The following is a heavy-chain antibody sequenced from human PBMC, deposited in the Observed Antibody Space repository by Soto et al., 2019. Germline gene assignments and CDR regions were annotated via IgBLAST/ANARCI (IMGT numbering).Heavy chain of an antibody. CDR3: ARDPTYFYDSSGYYDY. Sequence: PGGSLRLSCAASGFTFSSYWMHWVRQAPGKGLVWVSRINSDGSNTSYADSVKSRFTIFRDNAKNTLYLQMNSLRAEDTAVYYCARDPTYFYDSSGYYDYWGQGTLVTVSS. V-gene: IGHV3-74*01. CDR2: INSDGSNT. J-gene: IGHJ4*02. D-gene: IGHD3-22*01. CDR1: GFTFSSYW.